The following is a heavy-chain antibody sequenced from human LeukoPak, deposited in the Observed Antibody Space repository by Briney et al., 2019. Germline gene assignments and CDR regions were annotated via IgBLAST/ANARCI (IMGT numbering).Heavy chain of an antibody. J-gene: IGHJ5*02. V-gene: IGHV1-2*02. CDR1: GYTFTGYY. CDR2: INPNSGDT. Sequence: ASVKVSCKASGYTFTGYYMHWVRQAPGQGLEWMGWINPNSGDTNYAQKFQGRVTMTRDTSISTAYMELSRLTSDDTAMYYCARDRTSGYNWFDPWGQGTLVT. CDR3: ARDRTSGYNWFDP. D-gene: IGHD3-22*01.